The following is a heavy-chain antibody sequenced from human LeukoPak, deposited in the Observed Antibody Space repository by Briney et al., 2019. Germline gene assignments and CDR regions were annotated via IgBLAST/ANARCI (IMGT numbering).Heavy chain of an antibody. D-gene: IGHD3-3*01. Sequence: SETLSLTCTVSGGSISSGGYYWSWIRQPAGKGLEWIGRIYTSGSTNYNPSLKSRVTISVDTSKNQFSLKLSSVTAADTAVYYCARDKLRFGSSYFDYWGQGTLVTVSS. CDR1: GGSISSGGYY. V-gene: IGHV4-61*02. CDR2: IYTSGST. CDR3: ARDKLRFGSSYFDY. J-gene: IGHJ4*02.